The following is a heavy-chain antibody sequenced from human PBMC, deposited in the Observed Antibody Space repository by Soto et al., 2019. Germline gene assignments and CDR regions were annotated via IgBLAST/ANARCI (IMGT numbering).Heavy chain of an antibody. CDR1: GYSFTSYW. Sequence: PGESLKISCKGSGYSFTSYWIGWVRQMPGKGLEWMGIIYPGDSDTRYSPSFQGQVTISADKSISTAYLQWSSLKASDTAMYYCARLRGSFGIQLWDYDILTGSAYWGQGTLVTVSS. J-gene: IGHJ4*02. V-gene: IGHV5-51*01. D-gene: IGHD3-9*01. CDR3: ARLRGSFGIQLWDYDILTGSAY. CDR2: IYPGDSDT.